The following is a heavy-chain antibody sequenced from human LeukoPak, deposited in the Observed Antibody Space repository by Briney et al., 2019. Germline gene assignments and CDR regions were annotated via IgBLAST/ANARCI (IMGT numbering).Heavy chain of an antibody. V-gene: IGHV3-23*01. J-gene: IGHJ4*02. CDR3: ARVPASSGWPYYFDH. CDR1: GFTFSSHA. D-gene: IGHD6-19*01. CDR2: ISAGGFNT. Sequence: GGSLRLSCVVSGFTFSSHAMGWVRQAPGKGLEWVSAISAGGFNTYYADSVKGRFSISRDNSKNTLYLQMNSLRVEDTAVHYCARVPASSGWPYYFDHWGQGTLVTVSS.